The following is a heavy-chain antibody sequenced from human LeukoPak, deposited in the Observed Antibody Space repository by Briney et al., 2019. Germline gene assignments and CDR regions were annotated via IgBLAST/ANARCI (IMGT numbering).Heavy chain of an antibody. D-gene: IGHD3-10*01. Sequence: GGSLRLSCAASGFSFRSYGMHWVRQAPGKGLDWVAFIRYDGGNKYYADSVKGRFTISRNNSKNTLYLQMNSLRTEDTAVYYCAKDGDGYYGSGSYCDYWGQGTRVTVSS. J-gene: IGHJ4*02. CDR2: IRYDGGNK. V-gene: IGHV3-30*02. CDR3: AKDGDGYYGSGSYCDY. CDR1: GFSFRSYG.